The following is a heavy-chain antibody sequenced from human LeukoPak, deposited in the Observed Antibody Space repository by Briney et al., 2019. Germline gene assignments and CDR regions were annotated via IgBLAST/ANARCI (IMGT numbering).Heavy chain of an antibody. J-gene: IGHJ6*03. CDR1: GYTFTRYD. CDR3: ARLYSSSWSTYYYYMDV. CDR2: MNPNSGHT. Sequence: GASVKVSCKASGYTFTRYDINWVRQATGQGLEWMGWMNPNSGHTGYAQKFQGRVTITRNTSISTAYMELSSLRSEDTAIYYCARLYSSSWSTYYYYMDVWGKGTTVTVSS. V-gene: IGHV1-8*03. D-gene: IGHD6-13*01.